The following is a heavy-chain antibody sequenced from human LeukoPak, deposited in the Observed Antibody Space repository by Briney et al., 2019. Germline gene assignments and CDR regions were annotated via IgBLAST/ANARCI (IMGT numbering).Heavy chain of an antibody. Sequence: RGSLSLSCAASGFTVSSNSVSWVRQAPGKGLEWVSVIYSGGSTFYADSVQGRLTISRDNSKNTLYLQMNSLRAEDTAVYYCARKHYYDSSGFFPPMDYWGQGTLVTVSS. CDR1: GFTVSSNS. CDR3: ARKHYYDSSGFFPPMDY. J-gene: IGHJ4*02. CDR2: IYSGGST. V-gene: IGHV3-66*01. D-gene: IGHD3-22*01.